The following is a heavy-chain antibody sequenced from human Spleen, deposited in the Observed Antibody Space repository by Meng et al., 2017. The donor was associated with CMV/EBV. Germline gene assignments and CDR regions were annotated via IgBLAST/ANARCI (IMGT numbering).Heavy chain of an antibody. V-gene: IGHV3-53*01. CDR2: LYSGGST. Sequence: GESLKISCAASGFTVNTNYMSWVRQAPGKGLEWVSVLYSGGSTYYAGSVKGRFTISRDNSKNTLYLQMNSLRAEDTAVYYCARLYGSGSSWGQGTLVTVSS. CDR1: GFTVNTNY. CDR3: ARLYGSGSS. J-gene: IGHJ4*02. D-gene: IGHD3-10*01.